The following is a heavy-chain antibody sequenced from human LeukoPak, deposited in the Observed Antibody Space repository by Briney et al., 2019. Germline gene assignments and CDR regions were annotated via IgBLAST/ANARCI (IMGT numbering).Heavy chain of an antibody. CDR2: INPNSGGT. D-gene: IGHD2-15*01. Sequence: ASVKVSCKASGYTFTGYYMHSVRQAPGQELEWRGWINPNSGGTNYAQNFQGRVTMTRDTSISTAYMELRRLRSDDTAVYYCARDRGDCSGGSCDQGIWRRPCDLWGQGTLVTVSS. CDR1: GYTFTGYY. J-gene: IGHJ5*02. V-gene: IGHV1-2*02. CDR3: ARDRGDCSGGSCDQGIWRRPCDL.